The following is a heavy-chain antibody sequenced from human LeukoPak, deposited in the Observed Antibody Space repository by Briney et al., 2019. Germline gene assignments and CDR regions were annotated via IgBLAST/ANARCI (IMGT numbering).Heavy chain of an antibody. D-gene: IGHD3-3*01. CDR1: GGSISTRDYY. V-gene: IGHV4-39*01. Sequence: SETLSLTCTVSGGSISTRDYYWTWIRQPPGKGLEWIGSVHYIGTTYSSPSLKSRVTMSVDPSKNQFSLKLTSVTAADTAVYYCGRITIFGVVDYWGQGTLVTVSS. CDR2: VHYIGTT. J-gene: IGHJ4*02. CDR3: GRITIFGVVDY.